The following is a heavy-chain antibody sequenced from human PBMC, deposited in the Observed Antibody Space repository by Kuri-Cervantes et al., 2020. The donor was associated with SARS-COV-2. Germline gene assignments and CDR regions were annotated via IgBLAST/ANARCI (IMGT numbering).Heavy chain of an antibody. V-gene: IGHV3-23*01. CDR2: ISGSGGST. CDR1: GGSFSGYY. CDR3: AKLGGGDYDFWSGYSDYYYGMDV. J-gene: IGHJ6*02. D-gene: IGHD3-3*01. Sequence: LSLTCAVYGGSFSGYYWSWIRQAPGKGLEWVSAISGSGGSTYYADSVKGRFTISRDNSKNTLYLQMNSLRAEDTAVYYCAKLGGGDYDFWSGYSDYYYGMDVWGQGTTVTVSS.